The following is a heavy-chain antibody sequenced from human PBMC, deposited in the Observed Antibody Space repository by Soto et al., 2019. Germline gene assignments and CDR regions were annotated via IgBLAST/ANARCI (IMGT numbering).Heavy chain of an antibody. CDR2: ISSSSSYT. V-gene: IGHV3-11*05. CDR1: GFTFSDYY. J-gene: IGHJ4*02. CDR3: ARDHHRYSGYEHVDY. D-gene: IGHD5-12*01. Sequence: QVQLVESGGGLVKPGGSLRLSCAASGFTFSDYYMSWIRQAPGKGLEWVSYISSSSSYTNYADSVKGRFTISRDNAKNSLYLHMNSLRAEDTAGSYCARDHHRYSGYEHVDYWGQGTLVTVSS.